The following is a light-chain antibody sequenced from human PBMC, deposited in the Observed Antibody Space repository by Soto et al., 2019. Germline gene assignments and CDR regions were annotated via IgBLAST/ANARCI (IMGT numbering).Light chain of an antibody. CDR2: GAS. J-gene: IGKJ5*01. V-gene: IGKV3-20*01. CDR1: QSVSSSY. Sequence: EIVWTQSPGTLSLSPGERATLSCRASQSVSSSYLAWYQQKPGQAPRLLIYGASSRATGIPDRFSGSGSGTDFALTISRLEPEDGAVYYCQQYGSSPRITFGQGTRVEI. CDR3: QQYGSSPRIT.